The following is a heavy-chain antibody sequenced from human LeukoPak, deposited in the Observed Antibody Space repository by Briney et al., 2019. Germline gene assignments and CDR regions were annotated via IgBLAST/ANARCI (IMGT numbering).Heavy chain of an antibody. V-gene: IGHV3-74*01. Sequence: GGSLRLSCAASGFTFSSHWMHWVRQTPGKGLVWVSRINTDESKINHADSVKGRFTISRDNAKNSLYLQMNSLRAEDTAVYYCARPPPYSSGWYEDYWGQGTLVTVSS. J-gene: IGHJ4*02. CDR2: INTDESKI. CDR3: ARPPPYSSGWYEDY. CDR1: GFTFSSHW. D-gene: IGHD6-19*01.